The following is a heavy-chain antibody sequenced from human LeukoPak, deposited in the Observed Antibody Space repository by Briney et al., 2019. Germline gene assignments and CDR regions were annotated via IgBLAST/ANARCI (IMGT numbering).Heavy chain of an antibody. CDR2: INHSEST. J-gene: IGHJ4*02. CDR1: DFTVSSYF. CDR3: TRRFRRYSSGWYVSY. D-gene: IGHD6-19*01. V-gene: IGHV4-34*01. Sequence: PGGSLRLSCAASDFTVSSYFMSWIRQSPGKGLEWIGEINHSESTNYNPSLKSRVTISVDASKNQFSLKLNSVSAADTAVYYCTRRFRRYSSGWYVSYWGQGALVTVSS.